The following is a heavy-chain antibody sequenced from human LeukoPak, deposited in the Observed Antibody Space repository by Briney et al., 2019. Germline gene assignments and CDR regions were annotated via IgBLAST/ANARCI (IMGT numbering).Heavy chain of an antibody. Sequence: GGSLRLSCAVSGFTFRSYAMSWVRQAPGKGLEWVSVLSGSGGTTYYADSVKGRFTISRDNSKNTLYLQMNSLRAEDTAVYYCAREGYYYGSGSLYFDYWGQGTLVTVSS. CDR2: LSGSGGTT. CDR3: AREGYYYGSGSLYFDY. CDR1: GFTFRSYA. D-gene: IGHD3-10*01. V-gene: IGHV3-23*01. J-gene: IGHJ4*02.